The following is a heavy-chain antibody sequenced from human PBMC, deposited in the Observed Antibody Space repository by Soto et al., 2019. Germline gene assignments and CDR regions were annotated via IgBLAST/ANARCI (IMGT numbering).Heavy chain of an antibody. V-gene: IGHV3-48*01. D-gene: IGHD1-1*01. CDR1: GFTFSDYS. J-gene: IGHJ4*02. Sequence: EVQLVESGGGLVQPGGSLRLSCAASGFTFSDYSMNWVRQAPGKGLEWVSYISSSSSTIYYEDSVKGRFTISRDNAKKSLYLQMNSLRAEDTAVYYCARFSTGMEYWGQGILVTVSS. CDR3: ARFSTGMEY. CDR2: ISSSSSTI.